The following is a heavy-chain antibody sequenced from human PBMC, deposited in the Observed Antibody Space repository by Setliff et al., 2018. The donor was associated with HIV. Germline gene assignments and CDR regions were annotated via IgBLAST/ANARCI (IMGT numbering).Heavy chain of an antibody. J-gene: IGHJ3*02. CDR1: GYTFPTNW. CDR2: IDPDDSDT. Sequence: GESLKISCKGSGYTFPTNWIGWVRQMPGKGLEWMGIIDPDDSDTRYSPSFQGQVTISADKYIITAYLQWNSLKASDTAVYYCSSSIVGAPNAFDIWGQGTRVTVSS. D-gene: IGHD1-26*01. V-gene: IGHV5-51*01. CDR3: SSSIVGAPNAFDI.